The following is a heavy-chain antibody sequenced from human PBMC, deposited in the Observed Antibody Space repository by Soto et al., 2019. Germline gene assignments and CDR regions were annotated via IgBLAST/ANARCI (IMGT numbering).Heavy chain of an antibody. D-gene: IGHD2-21*02. J-gene: IGHJ6*02. V-gene: IGHV1-3*01. CDR3: ASEYCGGDCYSAARYGMDV. CDR1: GYTFTSYA. CDR2: INAGNGNT. Sequence: AASVKLSCKASGYTFTSYARHWVRQAHGKRLEWMGWINAGNGNTKYSQKFQGRVTITRDTSASTAYMELSSLRSEDTAVYYCASEYCGGDCYSAARYGMDVWGQGTTVTVSS.